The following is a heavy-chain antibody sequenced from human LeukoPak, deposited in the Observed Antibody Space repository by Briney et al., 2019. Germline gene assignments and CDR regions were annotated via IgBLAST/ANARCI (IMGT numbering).Heavy chain of an antibody. CDR2: INPNSGGT. V-gene: IGHV1-2*02. J-gene: IGHJ4*02. CDR3: ARIVGATTHFDY. Sequence: GASVKVSCKASGYTFTGYYMHWVRQAPGQGLEWMGWINPNSGGTNYAQKFQGRVTMTRDTSVSTAYMELSRLRSDDTAVYYCARIVGATTHFDYWGQGTLVTVSS. CDR1: GYTFTGYY. D-gene: IGHD1-26*01.